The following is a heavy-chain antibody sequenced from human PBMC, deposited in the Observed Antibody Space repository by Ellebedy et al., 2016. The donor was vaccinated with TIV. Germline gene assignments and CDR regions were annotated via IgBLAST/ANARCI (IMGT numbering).Heavy chain of an antibody. J-gene: IGHJ4*02. CDR1: GFTFSSYS. CDR2: ISTSSSSTI. D-gene: IGHD3-22*01. Sequence: PGGSLRLSCAASGFTFSSYSMNWVRQAPGKGLERVSSISTSSSSTIYYADSVNGRFTISRDNAKNSMYLQMNSLRAEDKAVYYCATAYYYDGSGYYIDDWGQGTLVTVSS. CDR3: ATAYYYDGSGYYIDD. V-gene: IGHV3-48*04.